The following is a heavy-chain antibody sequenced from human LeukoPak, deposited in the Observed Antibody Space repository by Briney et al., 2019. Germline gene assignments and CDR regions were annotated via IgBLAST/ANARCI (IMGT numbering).Heavy chain of an antibody. CDR2: VYKSGDT. CDR3: ARDQRASYNQWGIFDS. CDR1: GDSLSDTTYY. Sequence: PSETLSLTCTVSGDSLSDTTYYWAWIRQSPGKGLEWIGSVYKSGDTYYHPSLKSRVIISVDTSKNQFFLRLNSVTAADTAVFYCARDQRASYNQWGIFDSWGQGTLVTVSS. D-gene: IGHD1-14*01. V-gene: IGHV4-39*02. J-gene: IGHJ4*02.